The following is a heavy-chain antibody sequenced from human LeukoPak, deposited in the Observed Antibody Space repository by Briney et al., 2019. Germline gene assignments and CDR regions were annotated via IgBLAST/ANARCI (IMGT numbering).Heavy chain of an antibody. CDR2: ISSSGSTI. CDR1: GFTFSDYY. J-gene: IGHJ5*02. V-gene: IGHV3-11*01. D-gene: IGHD6-19*01. Sequence: GGSLRLSCAASGFTFSDYYMSWIRQAPGKGLEWVSYISSSGSTIYYADSVKGRFTISRDNAKNSLYLQMNSLRAEDTAVYYCARGGSLYSSGWYRDWFDPWGQGTLVTVSS. CDR3: ARGGSLYSSGWYRDWFDP.